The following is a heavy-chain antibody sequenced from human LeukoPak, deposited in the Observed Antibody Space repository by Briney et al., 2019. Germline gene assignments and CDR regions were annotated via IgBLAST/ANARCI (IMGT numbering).Heavy chain of an antibody. CDR2: IWFDGSNK. Sequence: GGSLRLSCAASGFTFSTYGMHWVRQAPGKGLEGVAVIWFDGSNKYYVDSVKGRFSISRDNSKNTLYLQMNSLRAEDTAVYYCARDRGSGDSFDLWGQGTVVTVSS. J-gene: IGHJ3*01. CDR3: ARDRGSGDSFDL. V-gene: IGHV3-33*01. D-gene: IGHD6-19*01. CDR1: GFTFSTYG.